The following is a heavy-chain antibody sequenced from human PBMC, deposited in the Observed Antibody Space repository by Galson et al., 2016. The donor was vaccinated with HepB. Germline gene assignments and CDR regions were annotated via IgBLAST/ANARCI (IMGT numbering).Heavy chain of an antibody. CDR1: GFTFNNFP. J-gene: IGHJ4*02. V-gene: IGHV3-30-3*01. CDR2: ISYDGTNT. Sequence: SLRLSCAASGFTFNNFPMHWVRQAPGKGLEWVALISYDGTNTFYADSVKGRFTVSRDDSRNTLYLDMNTLRPDDSATYFCARDKSPQLPLAYLDFWGQGTLVTVSS. D-gene: IGHD6-6*01. CDR3: ARDKSPQLPLAYLDF.